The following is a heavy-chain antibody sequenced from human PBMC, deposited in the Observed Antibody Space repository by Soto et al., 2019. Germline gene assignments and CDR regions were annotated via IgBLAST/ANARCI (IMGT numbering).Heavy chain of an antibody. CDR3: AKDLQAYGDYNYYYYGMDV. D-gene: IGHD4-17*01. CDR2: ISYAGHNK. J-gene: IGHJ6*02. V-gene: IGHV3-30*18. Sequence: QVQLVESGGGVVQPGGSLRLSCTASGFTFTTFGIHWVRQAPGKGLEWVALISYAGHNKYYSDSVKGRFTISRDNYKNTRSLQMNSLRAEDTAVYYCAKDLQAYGDYNYYYYGMDVWGQGTTVSVSS. CDR1: GFTFTTFG.